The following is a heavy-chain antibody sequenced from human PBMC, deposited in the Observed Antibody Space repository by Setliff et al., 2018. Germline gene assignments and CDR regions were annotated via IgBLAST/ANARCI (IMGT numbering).Heavy chain of an antibody. D-gene: IGHD2-8*01. CDR2: INPSGGST. CDR1: GYTFTGYY. CDR3: IMNMVRPVTGLDC. V-gene: IGHV1-46*01. J-gene: IGHJ4*02. Sequence: ASVKVSCKASGYTFTGYYMHWVRQAPGQGLEWMGTINPSGGSTIYAPDFQGRVTMTWDTSTNIAYMELSGLRYADSAIYYCIMNMVRPVTGLDCWGPGTLVTVSS.